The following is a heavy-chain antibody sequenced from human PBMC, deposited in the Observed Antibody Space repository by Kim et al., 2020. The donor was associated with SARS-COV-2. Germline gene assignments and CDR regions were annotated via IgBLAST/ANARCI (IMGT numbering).Heavy chain of an antibody. Sequence: ASVKVSCKPSGYTFIDYYIHWVRQAPGQGLEWMGWINPNSGDTKYAQKFQDRVTMTRDTPISTAYMELSRLTSDDTAVYYCARGSSFSLRSPLPNDYWGQGTLVTVSS. V-gene: IGHV1-2*02. J-gene: IGHJ4*02. D-gene: IGHD6-6*01. CDR1: GYTFIDYY. CDR2: INPNSGDT. CDR3: ARGSSFSLRSPLPNDY.